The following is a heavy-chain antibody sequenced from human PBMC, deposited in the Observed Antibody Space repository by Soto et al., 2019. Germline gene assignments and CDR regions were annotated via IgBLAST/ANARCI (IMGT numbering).Heavy chain of an antibody. CDR2: VSASGLNT. V-gene: IGHV3-23*01. CDR3: ARGDTKKTDYGSYFDS. Sequence: PGGSLRLSCAASGFTFSTYAMAWVRQAPGKGLEWVSGVSASGLNTDYADPVKGRFYISRDNSKNTVSLHMNSLRAEDTALYYCARGDTKKTDYGSYFDSWGQGTLVTVSS. CDR1: GFTFSTYA. D-gene: IGHD4-17*01. J-gene: IGHJ4*02.